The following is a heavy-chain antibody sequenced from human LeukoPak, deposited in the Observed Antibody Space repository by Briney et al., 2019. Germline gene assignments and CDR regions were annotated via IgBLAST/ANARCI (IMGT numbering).Heavy chain of an antibody. V-gene: IGHV3-21*01. CDR2: ISSSGTYM. CDR3: ARGLYYDSSGYYYYRENAFDI. D-gene: IGHD3-22*01. J-gene: IGHJ3*02. CDR1: GFTFSSYG. Sequence: GGSLRLSCAASGFTFSSYGMHWVRQAPGKGLEWVSSISSSGTYMYYADSVKGRFTISRDNANNSLYLQMNSLRAEDMAVYYCARGLYYDSSGYYYYRENAFDIWGQGTMVTVSS.